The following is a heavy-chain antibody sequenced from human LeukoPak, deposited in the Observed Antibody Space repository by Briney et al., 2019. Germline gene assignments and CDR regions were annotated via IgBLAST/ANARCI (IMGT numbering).Heavy chain of an antibody. CDR1: GGSISYYY. CDR2: IYYTGST. V-gene: IGHV4-59*01. J-gene: IGHJ5*02. CDR3: ARGGTYNHILSFDP. Sequence: PSETLSLTCTVSGGSISYYYWTWIRQSPGKGLEWIGQIYYTGSTYYNPSLKRRVTISVDTSRKQFSLNLTSVTAADTAVYYCARGGTYNHILSFDPWGQGTLVTVSS. D-gene: IGHD3-9*01.